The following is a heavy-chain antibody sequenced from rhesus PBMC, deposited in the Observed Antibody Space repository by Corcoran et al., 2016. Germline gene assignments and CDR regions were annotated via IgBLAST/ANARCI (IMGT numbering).Heavy chain of an antibody. V-gene: IGHV4S9*01. J-gene: IGHJ4*01. D-gene: IGHD5-42*01. CDR3: ARGGLGYFDY. CDR2: IYGNSAST. CDR1: GGSISDYYF. Sequence: QVQLQELDPGLVKPSETLSLTCAVSGGSISDYYFWNWLRPPPGKGLEVIGNIYGNSASTYYNPARKSRVTISKDTSKNQFVLKRSSVTAADTAVYYGARGGLGYFDYWGQGVLVTVSS.